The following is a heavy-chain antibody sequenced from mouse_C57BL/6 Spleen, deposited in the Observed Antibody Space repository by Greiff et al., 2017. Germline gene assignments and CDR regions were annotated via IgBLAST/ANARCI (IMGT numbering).Heavy chain of an antibody. V-gene: IGHV5-9-1*02. CDR2: LSSGGDYI. J-gene: IGHJ3*01. D-gene: IGHD2-5*01. CDR1: GFTFSSYA. CDR3: TREDSDSNYVWFAY. Sequence: EVKLVESGEGLVKPGGSLKLSCAASGFTFSSYAMSWVRQTPEKRLEWVAYLSSGGDYIYYADTVKGRFTISRDNARNTLYLQMSSLKSEDTAMYYCTREDSDSNYVWFAYWGQGTLVTVSA.